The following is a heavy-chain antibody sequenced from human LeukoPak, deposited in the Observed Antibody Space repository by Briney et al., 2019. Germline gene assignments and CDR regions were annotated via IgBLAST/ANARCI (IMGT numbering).Heavy chain of an antibody. Sequence: GGSLRLSCAASGFTFSSYSMNWVRQAPGKGLEWVSSISSSSSYIYYADSVKGRFTISRDNAKNSLYLQMNSLRAEDTAVYYCAKSASWELLQYFDYWGQGTLVTVSS. CDR2: ISSSSSYI. D-gene: IGHD1-26*01. CDR1: GFTFSSYS. V-gene: IGHV3-21*04. J-gene: IGHJ4*02. CDR3: AKSASWELLQYFDY.